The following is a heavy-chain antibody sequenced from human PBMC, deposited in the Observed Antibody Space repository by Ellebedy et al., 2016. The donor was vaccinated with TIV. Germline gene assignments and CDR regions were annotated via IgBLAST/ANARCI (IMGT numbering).Heavy chain of an antibody. J-gene: IGHJ4*02. CDR2: LYSGGTI. Sequence: GESLKISCAASGFTVSSNYMSWVRQAPGKGLEWVATLYSGGTILYADSVKGRFTISRDNSKNTLYLQMNSLRAEDTAVYYCAKGTTLDYWGQGTLVTVSS. CDR3: AKGTTLDY. V-gene: IGHV3-66*01. CDR1: GFTVSSNY. D-gene: IGHD4-11*01.